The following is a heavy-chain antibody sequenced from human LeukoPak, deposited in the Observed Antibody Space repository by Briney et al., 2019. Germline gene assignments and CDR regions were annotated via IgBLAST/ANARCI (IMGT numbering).Heavy chain of an antibody. CDR3: ARDLERTSGAFDI. CDR1: GGTFSSYA. Sequence: ASVKLSCKCSGGTFSSYAISWVRQAPGQGLERVGGIIPIFGTANYAQKFQGSVTITADESTSTAYMELSSLRSEDTAVYYCARDLERTSGAFDIWGQGTMVTVSS. D-gene: IGHD3-3*01. CDR2: IIPIFGTA. V-gene: IGHV1-69*13. J-gene: IGHJ3*02.